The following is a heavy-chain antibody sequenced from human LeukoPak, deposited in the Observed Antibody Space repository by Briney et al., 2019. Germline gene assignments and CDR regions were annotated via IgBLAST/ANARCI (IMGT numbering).Heavy chain of an antibody. Sequence: GGSLRLSCAASGFTFSSYAMHWVRQAPGKGLEWVAVISYDGSNKYYADSVKGRFTISRDNSKNTLYLQMNSLRAEDTAVYYCARESSGWSPFDYWGQGTLVTVSS. CDR2: ISYDGSNK. J-gene: IGHJ4*02. CDR1: GFTFSSYA. D-gene: IGHD6-19*01. V-gene: IGHV3-30-3*01. CDR3: ARESSGWSPFDY.